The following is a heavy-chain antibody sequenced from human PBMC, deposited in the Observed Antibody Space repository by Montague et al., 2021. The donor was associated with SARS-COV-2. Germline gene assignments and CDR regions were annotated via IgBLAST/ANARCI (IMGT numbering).Heavy chain of an antibody. V-gene: IGHV2-5*02. CDR3: AHVGMACSGGSCYPKIKDWYFDL. CDR2: IYWDDDK. D-gene: IGHD2-15*01. Sequence: PALVKPTQTLTLTCTFSGFSLSTSGVGVGWIRQPPGKALVWLALIYWDDDKRYSPSLKSRLTITKDTSKNQVVLTMTNMDPVDTATYYRAHVGMACSGGSCYPKIKDWYFDLWGRGTLVTVSS. CDR1: GFSLSTSGVG. J-gene: IGHJ2*01.